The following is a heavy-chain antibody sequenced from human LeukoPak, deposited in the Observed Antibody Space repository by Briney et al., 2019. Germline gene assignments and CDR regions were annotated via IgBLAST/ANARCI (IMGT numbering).Heavy chain of an antibody. D-gene: IGHD2-2*01. CDR3: ASARRTVCTSCYFPDY. CDR2: IIPIFGTA. V-gene: IGHV1-69*01. J-gene: IGHJ4*02. Sequence: SVKVSCKASGGTFSIYAISWVRQAPGQGLEWMGGIIPIFGTANYAQKFQGRVTITADESTSTAYMELSSLRSEDTAVYYCASARRTVCTSCYFPDYWGQGTLVTVSS. CDR1: GGTFSIYA.